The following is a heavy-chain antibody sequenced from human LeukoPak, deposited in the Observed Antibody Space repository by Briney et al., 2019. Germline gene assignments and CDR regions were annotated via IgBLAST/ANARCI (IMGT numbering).Heavy chain of an antibody. CDR1: GYTFTGYY. J-gene: IGHJ4*02. D-gene: IGHD3-16*02. Sequence: ASVKVSCKASGYTFTGYYMHWVRQAPGQGLEWMGWINPNSGGTNYAQKFQGWVTMTRDTSISTAYMELSRLRSDGTAVYYCARGGAVYDYVWGSYRLFDYWGQGTLVTVSS. CDR2: INPNSGGT. CDR3: ARGGAVYDYVWGSYRLFDY. V-gene: IGHV1-2*04.